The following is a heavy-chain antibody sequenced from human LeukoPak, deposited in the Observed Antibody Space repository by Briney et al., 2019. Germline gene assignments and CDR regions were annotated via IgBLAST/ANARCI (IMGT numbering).Heavy chain of an antibody. CDR2: TDPSDSYT. CDR1: GYSFTSYW. V-gene: IGHV5-10-1*01. D-gene: IGHD6-19*01. Sequence: GESLKISCKGSGYSFTSYWISWVRQMPGKGLEWMGRTDPSDSYTNYSPSFQGHVTISADKSISTAYLQWSSLKASDTAMYYCARPGSSSGWYYYYGMDVWGQGTTVTVSS. CDR3: ARPGSSSGWYYYYGMDV. J-gene: IGHJ6*02.